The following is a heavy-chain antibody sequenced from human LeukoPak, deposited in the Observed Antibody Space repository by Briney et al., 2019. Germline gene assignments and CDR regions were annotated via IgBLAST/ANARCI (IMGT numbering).Heavy chain of an antibody. CDR2: IYSGGST. CDR3: ATDLKGYSIY. J-gene: IGHJ4*02. Sequence: PGGSLRLSCAASGFSFSSNWMSWVRQAPGKGLEWVSVIYSGGSTYYADSVKGRFTISRDNTKNSLYLQMNSLRGEDTAIYYCATDLKGYSIYWGQGTLVTVSS. V-gene: IGHV3-66*01. D-gene: IGHD5-12*01. CDR1: GFSFSSNW.